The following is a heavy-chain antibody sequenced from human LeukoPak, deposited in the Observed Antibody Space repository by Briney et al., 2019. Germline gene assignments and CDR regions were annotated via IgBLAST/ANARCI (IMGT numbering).Heavy chain of an antibody. J-gene: IGHJ6*02. CDR3: ARDSASGGDYAKGMDV. CDR2: IWYDGSNK. D-gene: IGHD4-17*01. Sequence: GRSLRLSCAASGFTFSTYGMHWVRQAPGKGLEWVAAIWYDGSNKYDADSVKGRFTISRDTSKNTLYLQLNSLRADDTAVYYCARDSASGGDYAKGMDVWGQGTTVTVSS. CDR1: GFTFSTYG. V-gene: IGHV3-33*01.